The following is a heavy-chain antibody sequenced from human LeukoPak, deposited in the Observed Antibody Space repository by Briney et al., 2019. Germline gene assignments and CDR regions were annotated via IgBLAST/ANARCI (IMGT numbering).Heavy chain of an antibody. CDR3: ASAGGYYDSSGYHEVDY. D-gene: IGHD3-22*01. CDR1: EYTFTGYY. CDR2: INPNSGGT. V-gene: IGHV1-2*02. J-gene: IGHJ4*02. Sequence: ASVKVSCKASEYTFTGYYMHWVRQAPGQGLEWMGWINPNSGGTNYAQKFQGRVTMTRDTSISTAYMELSRLRSDDTAVYYCASAGGYYDSSGYHEVDYWGQGTLVTVSS.